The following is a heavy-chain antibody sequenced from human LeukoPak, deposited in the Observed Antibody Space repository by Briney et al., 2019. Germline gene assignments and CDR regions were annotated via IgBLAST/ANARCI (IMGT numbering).Heavy chain of an antibody. CDR2: IIPIFGTA. CDR3: ARLGTSGDYALDY. J-gene: IGHJ4*02. Sequence: SVKVSCKASGGTFSSYAISWVRQAPGQGLEWMGGIIPIFGTANYAQKFQGRVTITTDESTSTAYMELSRLRSEDTAVYYCARLGTSGDYALDYWGQGTLVTVSS. CDR1: GGTFSSYA. V-gene: IGHV1-69*05. D-gene: IGHD4-17*01.